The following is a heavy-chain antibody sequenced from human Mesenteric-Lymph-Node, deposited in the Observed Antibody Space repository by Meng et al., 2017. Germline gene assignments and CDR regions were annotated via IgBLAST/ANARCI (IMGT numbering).Heavy chain of an antibody. Sequence: QGEPVQSVVECRKPGSSVKVSCKADGYTFNNDPINWVRQAPGQGLEWMGAITPTFGTSNYAQTFQGRVTFIADKSTNTAYMELSSLKSEDTAVYYCARKGGYCGSDCYYLDFWGQGTLVTVSS. V-gene: IGHV1-69*06. CDR3: ARKGGYCGSDCYYLDF. J-gene: IGHJ4*02. CDR1: GYTFNNDP. CDR2: ITPTFGTS. D-gene: IGHD2-21*02.